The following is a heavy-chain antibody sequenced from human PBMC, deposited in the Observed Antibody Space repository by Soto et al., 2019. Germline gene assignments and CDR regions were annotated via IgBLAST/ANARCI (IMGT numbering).Heavy chain of an antibody. Sequence: QITLEESGPTLVQPTQTLTLTCTVSGFSLTTSGVAVVWIRQPPGKALEWLAAIYGNDDEHYSPSLWNRLTITKDTSKNQVVLTMTNMDPVDTATYFCAHRRNTAERCWFDPWGQGTLVTVSS. CDR3: AHRRNTAERCWFDP. J-gene: IGHJ5*02. CDR2: IYGNDDE. D-gene: IGHD6-13*01. V-gene: IGHV2-5*01. CDR1: GFSLTTSGVA.